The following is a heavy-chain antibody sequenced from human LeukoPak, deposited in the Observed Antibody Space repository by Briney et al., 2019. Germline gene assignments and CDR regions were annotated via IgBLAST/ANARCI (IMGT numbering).Heavy chain of an antibody. CDR1: GFTFSTYW. D-gene: IGHD3-22*01. V-gene: IGHV3-7*01. J-gene: IGHJ1*01. CDR2: IKKDGSET. Sequence: GGSLRLSCAASGFTFSTYWMSWVRQAPGKGLEWVANIKKDGSETNYVDSVKGRFTISRDNSKNTLYLQMNSLRAEDTAVYYCATYSSLNRREFQYWGQGTLLTVSS. CDR3: ATYSSLNRREFQY.